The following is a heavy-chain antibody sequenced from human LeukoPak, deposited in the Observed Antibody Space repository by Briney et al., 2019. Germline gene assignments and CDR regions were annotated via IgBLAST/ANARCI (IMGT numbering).Heavy chain of an antibody. CDR1: GGSISSYY. Sequence: SETLSLTCTVSGGSISSYYWSWIRQPPGKGLEWIGYIYYSGSTNYSPSLKSRVTISVDTSKNQFSLKLSSVTAADTAVYYCARFYLYYGDYAFDYWGQGTLVTVSS. D-gene: IGHD4-17*01. CDR3: ARFYLYYGDYAFDY. J-gene: IGHJ4*02. V-gene: IGHV4-59*01. CDR2: IYYSGST.